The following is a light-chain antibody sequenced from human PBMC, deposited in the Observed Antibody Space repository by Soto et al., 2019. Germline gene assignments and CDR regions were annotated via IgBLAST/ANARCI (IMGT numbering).Light chain of an antibody. V-gene: IGKV1-17*01. J-gene: IGKJ1*01. Sequence: DVQMTQFPSSLSASVGDRVTITCRASQAIRNDFGWYQQKPGKAPKRLIYAASSLQIGVPSRFSGSGTGTEFTLTISSLQPEDRETYYWLQHHNYPLTLGQGNKVEIK. CDR2: AAS. CDR1: QAIRND. CDR3: LQHHNYPLT.